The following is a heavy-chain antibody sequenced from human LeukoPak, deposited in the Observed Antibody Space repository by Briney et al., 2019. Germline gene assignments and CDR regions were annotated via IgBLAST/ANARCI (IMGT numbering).Heavy chain of an antibody. D-gene: IGHD6-19*01. J-gene: IGHJ1*01. CDR3: AKEPYSSGWYEGYFQH. CDR1: GFTFSSYA. Sequence: GGSLRLSRAASGFTFSSYAMSWVRQAPGKGLEWVSAISGSGGSTYYADSVKGRFTISRDNSKNTLYLQMNSLRAEDTAVYYCAKEPYSSGWYEGYFQHWGQGTLVTASS. CDR2: ISGSGGST. V-gene: IGHV3-23*01.